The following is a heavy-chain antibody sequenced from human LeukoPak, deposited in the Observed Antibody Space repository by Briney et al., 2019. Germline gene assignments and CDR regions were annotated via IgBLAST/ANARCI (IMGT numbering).Heavy chain of an antibody. V-gene: IGHV1-2*02. Sequence: ASVKVSCKASGYTFTDYYMHWVRQAPGQGLEWMGWINPITGGTHYAQNFQGRVTMTRDTSISAAYMELSSLTSDDTAVYYCARDPTTGTVRWAAFDIWGQGTLVTVSS. D-gene: IGHD1-1*01. J-gene: IGHJ3*02. CDR1: GYTFTDYY. CDR2: INPITGGT. CDR3: ARDPTTGTVRWAAFDI.